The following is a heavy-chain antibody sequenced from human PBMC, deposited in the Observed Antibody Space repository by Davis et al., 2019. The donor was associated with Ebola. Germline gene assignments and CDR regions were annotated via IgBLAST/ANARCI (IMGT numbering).Heavy chain of an antibody. CDR3: ARRVYSRSGFDS. CDR2: LNPNSGNT. CDR1: GYTFTNYD. Sequence: AASVKVSCKTSGYTFTNYDINWVQQATGQGLEWMGWLNPNSGNTDSTHKFQGRLTMTKNISIGTAYMELSTLTSEDTAVYYCARRVYSRSGFDSWGQGTLVTVSS. V-gene: IGHV1-8*01. J-gene: IGHJ4*02. D-gene: IGHD2-8*01.